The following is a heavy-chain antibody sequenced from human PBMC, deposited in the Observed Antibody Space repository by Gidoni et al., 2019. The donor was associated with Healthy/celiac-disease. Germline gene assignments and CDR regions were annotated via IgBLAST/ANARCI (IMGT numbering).Heavy chain of an antibody. V-gene: IGHV3-9*01. D-gene: IGHD3-3*01. CDR3: AKGARFLEWLFSDSIYCDY. CDR1: GFTFDDYA. Sequence: EVQLVESGGGLVQPGRSLRLSCAASGFTFDDYAMHWVRQAPGKGLEWVSGISWNSGSIGYADSVKGRFTISRDNAKNSLYLQMNSLRAEDTALYYCAKGARFLEWLFSDSIYCDYWGQGTLVTVSS. J-gene: IGHJ4*02. CDR2: ISWNSGSI.